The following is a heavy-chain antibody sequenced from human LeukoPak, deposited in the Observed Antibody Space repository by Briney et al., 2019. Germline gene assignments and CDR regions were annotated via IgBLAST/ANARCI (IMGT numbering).Heavy chain of an antibody. V-gene: IGHV4-59*12. CDR3: ARDALGYCSGGSCSD. CDR1: GGSISGYY. J-gene: IGHJ4*02. Sequence: SETLSLTCTVSGGSISGYYWSWIRQPPGKGLEWIGYIYYSGSTYYNPSLKSRVTISVDTSKNQFSLKLSSVTAADTAVYYCARDALGYCSGGSCSDWGQGTLVTVSS. D-gene: IGHD2-15*01. CDR2: IYYSGST.